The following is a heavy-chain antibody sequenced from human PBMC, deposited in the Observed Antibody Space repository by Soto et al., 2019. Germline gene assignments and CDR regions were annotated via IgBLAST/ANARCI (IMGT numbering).Heavy chain of an antibody. CDR2: FYYSGST. CDR3: ARGSDRGTSFSPWFDP. J-gene: IGHJ5*02. Sequence: SETLSLTCAVSGASISSYYWSWIRQPPGRGLEWIGFFYYSGSTYYNPSLKSRVTMSVDTSKNQFSLKLNSVTAVDTAVYYCARGSDRGTSFSPWFDPWGQGALVTVSS. CDR1: GASISSYY. D-gene: IGHD3-10*01. V-gene: IGHV4-59*12.